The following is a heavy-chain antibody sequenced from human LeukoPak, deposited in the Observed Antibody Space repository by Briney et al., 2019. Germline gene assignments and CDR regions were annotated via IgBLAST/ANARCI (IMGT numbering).Heavy chain of an antibody. CDR2: ISGSGGST. CDR3: AKDRVGSGSYSHYYYYYGMDV. CDR1: GFTFSSYA. Sequence: GGSLRLSCAASGFTFSSYAMSWVRQAPGKGLECVSAISGSGGSTYYADSVKGRFTISRDNSKNTLYLQMNSLRAEDTAVYYCAKDRVGSGSYSHYYYYYGMDVWGQGTTVTVSS. J-gene: IGHJ6*02. V-gene: IGHV3-23*01. D-gene: IGHD3-10*01.